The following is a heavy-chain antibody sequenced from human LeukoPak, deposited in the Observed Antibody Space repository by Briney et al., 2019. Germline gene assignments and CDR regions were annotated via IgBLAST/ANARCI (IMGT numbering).Heavy chain of an antibody. CDR1: GGSISSSGYY. CDR2: LSYSEST. Sequence: PSETLSLTCTVSGGSISSSGYYWGWIRQPPGKALEWIGGLSYSESTYYNPSLKSRVTISVDTSKNQFSLKLSSVTAADTAVYYCARGHGDYPFDYWGQGTLVTVSS. V-gene: IGHV4-39*07. CDR3: ARGHGDYPFDY. D-gene: IGHD4-17*01. J-gene: IGHJ4*02.